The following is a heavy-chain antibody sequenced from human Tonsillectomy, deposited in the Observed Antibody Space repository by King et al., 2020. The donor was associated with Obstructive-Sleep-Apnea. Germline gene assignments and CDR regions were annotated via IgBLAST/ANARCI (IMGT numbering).Heavy chain of an antibody. Sequence: VQLVESGGGLVQPGGSLRLSCAASGFTFSNYWMSWVRQAPGKGLEWVANMNQDGSEIYYVDSVKGRFTISRDNAKNSLYLQVNSLRAEDTAVYYCTREVAPHSGSRQRWFGELPYNWFDPWGQGTLVTVSS. V-gene: IGHV3-7*01. D-gene: IGHD3-10*01. CDR1: GFTFSNYW. CDR2: MNQDGSEI. CDR3: TREVAPHSGSRQRWFGELPYNWFDP. J-gene: IGHJ5*02.